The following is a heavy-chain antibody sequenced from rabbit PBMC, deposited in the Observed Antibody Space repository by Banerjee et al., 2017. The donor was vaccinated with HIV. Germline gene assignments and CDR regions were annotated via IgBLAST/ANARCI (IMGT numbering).Heavy chain of an antibody. V-gene: IGHV1S40*01. D-gene: IGHD1-1*01. CDR3: ARDDSPISEYILFNL. CDR1: GFSFSGSYW. Sequence: QSLEESGGDLVQPGASLTLTCTASGFSFSGSYWICWVRQAPGKGLEWIACIYTGSGSTGYANWAKGRFTISKTSSTTVTLQMTSLTAADTATYFCARDDSPISEYILFNLWGPGTLVTVS. J-gene: IGHJ4*01. CDR2: IYTGSGST.